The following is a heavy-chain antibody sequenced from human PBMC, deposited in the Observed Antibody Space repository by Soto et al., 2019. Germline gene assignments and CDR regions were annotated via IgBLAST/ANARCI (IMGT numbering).Heavy chain of an antibody. CDR1: GFTFSSYA. D-gene: IGHD2-15*01. CDR2: ISGSGGST. V-gene: IGHV3-23*01. J-gene: IGHJ6*02. CDR3: AKDSLHCSGGSCYSDGMDV. Sequence: GGSLRLSCAASGFTFSSYAMSWVRQAPGKGLEWVSAISGSGGSTYYADSVKGRFTISRDNSKNTLYLQMNSLRAEDTAVYYCAKDSLHCSGGSCYSDGMDVWGQGTTVTVSS.